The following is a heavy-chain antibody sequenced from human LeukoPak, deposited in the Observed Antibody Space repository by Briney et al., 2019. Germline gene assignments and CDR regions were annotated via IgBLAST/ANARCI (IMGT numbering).Heavy chain of an antibody. CDR2: ISADGET. CDR3: AKWKRFANREFFD. J-gene: IGHJ4*02. V-gene: IGHV3-23*01. CDR1: GFTLVNFP. Sequence: GGSLRLSCAASGFTLVNFPMTWFRQAPGKGLEWVSFISADGETNYAESVKGRFTISRDNSKKKFFLEILSLRGEDTAMYYCAKWKRFANREFFDWGQGTLVGVAS. D-gene: IGHD1-1*01.